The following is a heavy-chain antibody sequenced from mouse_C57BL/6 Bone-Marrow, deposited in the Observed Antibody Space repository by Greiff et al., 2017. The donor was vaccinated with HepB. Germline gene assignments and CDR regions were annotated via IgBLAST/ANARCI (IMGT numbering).Heavy chain of an antibody. V-gene: IGHV5-15*01. Sequence: EVKLVESGGGLVQPGGSLKLSCAASGFTFSDYGMAWVRQAPRKGPEWVAFISNLAYSIYYADTVTGRFTISRENAKNTLYLEMSSLRSEDTAMYYCARHGDYYGSSPFAYWGQGTLVTVSA. J-gene: IGHJ3*01. CDR3: ARHGDYYGSSPFAY. CDR1: GFTFSDYG. CDR2: ISNLAYSI. D-gene: IGHD1-1*01.